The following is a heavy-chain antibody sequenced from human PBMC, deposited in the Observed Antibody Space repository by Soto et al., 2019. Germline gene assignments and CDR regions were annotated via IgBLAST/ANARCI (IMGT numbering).Heavy chain of an antibody. D-gene: IGHD3-10*01. V-gene: IGHV4-34*01. J-gene: IGHJ4*02. CDR3: ARPPTEVRGVISDY. Sequence: SETLSLTCAVYGGSFSGYYWSWIRQPPGKGLEWIGEINHSGSTNYNPSLKSRVTISVDTSKNQFSLKLSSVTAADTAVYYCARPPTEVRGVISDYWGQGTLVTVSS. CDR2: INHSGST. CDR1: GGSFSGYY.